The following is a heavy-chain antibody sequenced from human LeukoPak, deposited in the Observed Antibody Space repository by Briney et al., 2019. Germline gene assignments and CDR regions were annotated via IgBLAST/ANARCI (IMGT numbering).Heavy chain of an antibody. D-gene: IGHD3-10*01. Sequence: GGSLRLSCAASGFTFSNYVMMWVRQAPGKRLEWVSSITGSGDGTYYADSVRGRFTISRDNSENTLYLQLDSLRAEDTAVYFCVKGFVHPTYYFDYWGQGTLVTVSS. V-gene: IGHV3-23*01. CDR1: GFTFSNYV. J-gene: IGHJ4*02. CDR2: ITGSGDGT. CDR3: VKGFVHPTYYFDY.